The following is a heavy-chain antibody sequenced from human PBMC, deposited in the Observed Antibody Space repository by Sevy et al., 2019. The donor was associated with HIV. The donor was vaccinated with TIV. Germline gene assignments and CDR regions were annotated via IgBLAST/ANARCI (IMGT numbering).Heavy chain of an antibody. J-gene: IGHJ4*02. Sequence: SQTLSLTCSVSGGSISSNNYYWGWIRQPPGKGLEWIGSIYYSGSTYYNPSLKSRVTISVDTSKNQFSLKLSSVIAADTAVYYCAREGWGGAARPNYFDYWGQGTLVTVSS. D-gene: IGHD6-6*01. CDR2: IYYSGST. V-gene: IGHV4-39*02. CDR3: AREGWGGAARPNYFDY. CDR1: GGSISSNNYY.